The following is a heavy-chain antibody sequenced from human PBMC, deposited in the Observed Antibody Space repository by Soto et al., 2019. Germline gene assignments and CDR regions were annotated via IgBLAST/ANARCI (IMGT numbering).Heavy chain of an antibody. CDR2: IDYSGST. CDR1: DGSISSYY. CDR3: ARDPGYYDILTGYSGDYFDY. J-gene: IGHJ4*02. Sequence: LTCTVSDGSISSYYWSWIRQPPGKGLEWIGNIDYSGSTTNYNPSLKRRATISVDTSKNQFSLKLSSVTAADTAVYYCARDPGYYDILTGYSGDYFDYWGQGTLVTVSS. D-gene: IGHD3-9*01. V-gene: IGHV4-59*01.